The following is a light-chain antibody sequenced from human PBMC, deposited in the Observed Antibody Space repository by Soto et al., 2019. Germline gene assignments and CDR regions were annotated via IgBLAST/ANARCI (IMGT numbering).Light chain of an antibody. V-gene: IGLV2-11*01. CDR3: CPYAGSYTSWV. J-gene: IGLJ3*02. CDR1: SSDVGGYNY. CDR2: DVN. Sequence: QSALTQPRSVSGSPGQSVTISCTGTSSDVGGYNYVSWYQQHPGKAPKLMIYDVNKRPSGVPDRFSGSKSGNTASLTISGLQAEDEAAYYCCPYAGSYTSWVFGAGTKVTVL.